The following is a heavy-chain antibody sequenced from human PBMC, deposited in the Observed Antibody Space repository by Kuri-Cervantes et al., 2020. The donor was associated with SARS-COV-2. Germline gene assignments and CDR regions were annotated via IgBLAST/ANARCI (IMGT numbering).Heavy chain of an antibody. CDR2: IYTSGST. J-gene: IGHJ4*02. CDR1: GGSISSYY. D-gene: IGHD1-7*01. Sequence: SETLSLTCTVSGGSISSYYWSRIRQPAGKGLEWIGRIYTSGSTNYNPSLKSRVTMSVDTSKNQFSLKLSSVTAADTAVYYCAREAGNWNYWYSDYWGQGTLVTVSS. V-gene: IGHV4-4*07. CDR3: AREAGNWNYWYSDY.